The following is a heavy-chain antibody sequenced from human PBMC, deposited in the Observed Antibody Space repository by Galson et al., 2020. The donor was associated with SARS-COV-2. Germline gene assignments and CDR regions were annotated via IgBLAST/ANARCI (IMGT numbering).Heavy chain of an antibody. J-gene: IGHJ4*02. CDR1: GFTFSSYA. D-gene: IGHD1-26*01. Sequence: GGSLRLSCAASGFTFSSYAMHWVRQAPGKGLEWVAVISHDGSNKFHADSVKGRFTISRDNSKNTLFLLMKSLRPEDTAIYYCARDREWEVFDYWGQGTLVTVSS. CDR2: ISHDGSNK. CDR3: ARDREWEVFDY. V-gene: IGHV3-30*01.